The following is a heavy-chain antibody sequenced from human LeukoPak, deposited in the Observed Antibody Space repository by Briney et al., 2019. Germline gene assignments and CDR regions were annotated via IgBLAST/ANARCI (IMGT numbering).Heavy chain of an antibody. D-gene: IGHD6-19*01. Sequence: GASVNVSCKASGGTFSSYAISWVRQAPGQGLEWLGGIIPIFGTANYAQKFQGRVTITADESTSTAYMELSSLRSEDTAVYYCARGVMEGWYYFDYWGQGTLVTVSS. CDR1: GGTFSSYA. J-gene: IGHJ4*02. CDR3: ARGVMEGWYYFDY. CDR2: IIPIFGTA. V-gene: IGHV1-69*01.